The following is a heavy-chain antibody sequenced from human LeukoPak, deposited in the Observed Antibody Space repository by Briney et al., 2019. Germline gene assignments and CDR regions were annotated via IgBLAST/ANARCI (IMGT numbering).Heavy chain of an antibody. D-gene: IGHD1-1*01. CDR1: GFTFSSYW. CDR3: ARQRHAFDI. Sequence: GGSVRLSCAASGFTFSSYWISWVRQAPGKGLEWVANIKQDGSEKYYVDSVKGRFTISRDNAKNSLYLQMNSLRAEDTAVYYCARQRHAFDIWGQGTMVTVSS. J-gene: IGHJ3*02. CDR2: IKQDGSEK. V-gene: IGHV3-7*03.